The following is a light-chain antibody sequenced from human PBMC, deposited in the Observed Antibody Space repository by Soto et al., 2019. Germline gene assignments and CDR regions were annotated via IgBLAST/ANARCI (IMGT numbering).Light chain of an antibody. CDR2: GNS. CDR3: QSYDTCLSVV. CDR1: SSNIGAYYD. Sequence: QSVLTQAPSVSGAPGQRVTISCTGSSSNIGAYYDVHWYQQLPGTAPKLLIYGNSNRPSGVPDRFSGSTSGNSAFLAITGLQAEDEADYYCQSYDTCLSVVFGGGTKLTVL. J-gene: IGLJ2*01. V-gene: IGLV1-40*01.